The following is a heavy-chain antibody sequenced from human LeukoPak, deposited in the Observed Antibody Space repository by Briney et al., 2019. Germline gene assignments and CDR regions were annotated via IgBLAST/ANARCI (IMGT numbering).Heavy chain of an antibody. D-gene: IGHD3-10*01. V-gene: IGHV5-10-1*01. J-gene: IGHJ5*02. CDR3: ARRLSYGSGSLYWFDP. Sequence: GECLKISCKGSGYSFTSYWISWVRQMPGKGLEWMGRIDPSDSYTNYSPSFQGHVTISADKSISTAYLQWSSLKASDTAMYYCARRLSYGSGSLYWFDPWGQGTLATVSS. CDR2: IDPSDSYT. CDR1: GYSFTSYW.